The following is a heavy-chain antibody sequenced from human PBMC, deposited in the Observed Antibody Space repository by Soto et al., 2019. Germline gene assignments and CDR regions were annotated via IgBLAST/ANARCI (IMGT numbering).Heavy chain of an antibody. Sequence: SETLSLTCCVSGGSISTVGHYWTWIRQPPGKGLEWIGSIYHTGSTYYSKSLRSRLTMSVDTSKSQFSLRLSSVTAADTAVYYWARATGTLRSRNCDYWGQGSLVTVSS. CDR3: ARATGTLRSRNCDY. CDR2: IYHTGST. V-gene: IGHV4-31*03. J-gene: IGHJ4*02. CDR1: GGSISTVGHY. D-gene: IGHD1-1*01.